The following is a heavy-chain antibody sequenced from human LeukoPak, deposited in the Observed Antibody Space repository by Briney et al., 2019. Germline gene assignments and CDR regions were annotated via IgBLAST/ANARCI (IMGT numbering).Heavy chain of an antibody. D-gene: IGHD3-3*01. J-gene: IGHJ4*02. Sequence: GGSLRLSCAGSGFTFSSYAMSWVRQAPGKGLEWVSAISGSGGSTYYADSVKGRFTISRDNSKNTLYLQMNSLRAEDTAVYYCATTPQVLRFLEWLYGWGQGTLVTVSS. CDR3: ATTPQVLRFLEWLYG. CDR2: ISGSGGST. V-gene: IGHV3-23*01. CDR1: GFTFSSYA.